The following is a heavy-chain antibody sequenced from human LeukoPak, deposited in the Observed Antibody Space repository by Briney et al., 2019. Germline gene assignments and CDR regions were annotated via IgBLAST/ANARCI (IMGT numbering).Heavy chain of an antibody. J-gene: IGHJ4*02. CDR3: ARWDYDILTGYWQGYFDY. V-gene: IGHV5-51*01. CDR1: GYGFTSYW. CDR2: IYPGDSDT. Sequence: GESLKISCKGSGYGFTSYWIGWVRQMPGKGLEWMGIIYPGDSDTRYSPSFQGQVTISADKSISTAYLQWSSLKASDTAMYYCARWDYDILTGYWQGYFDYWGQGTLVTVSS. D-gene: IGHD3-9*01.